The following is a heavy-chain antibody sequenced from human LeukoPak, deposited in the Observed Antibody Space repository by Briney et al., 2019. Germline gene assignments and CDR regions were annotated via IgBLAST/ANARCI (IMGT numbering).Heavy chain of an antibody. V-gene: IGHV4-34*01. J-gene: IGHJ4*02. Sequence: NPSETLSLTCAVYGGSFSGYYWSWIRQPPGKGLEWIGEINHSGSTNYNPSLKSRVTISVDTSKNQFSLKLSSVTAADTAVYYCARWRELLGYVDYWGQGTLVTVSS. CDR1: GGSFSGYY. CDR2: INHSGST. CDR3: ARWRELLGYVDY. D-gene: IGHD1-26*01.